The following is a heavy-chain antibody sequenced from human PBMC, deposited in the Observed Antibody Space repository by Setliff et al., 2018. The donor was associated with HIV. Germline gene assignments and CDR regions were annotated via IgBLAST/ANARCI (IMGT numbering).Heavy chain of an antibody. Sequence: KPSETLSLTCTVSGASISSGGYYWSWIRQHPGKGLEWIGYIYYSGTTYYNPSLKSRVTISVDTSKNQFSLKLSSVTAADTAVYYCARRREYYYDSSAYDYWGQGTLVTVSS. CDR1: GASISSGGYY. CDR3: ARRREYYYDSSAYDY. J-gene: IGHJ4*02. CDR2: IYYSGTT. V-gene: IGHV4-31*03. D-gene: IGHD3-22*01.